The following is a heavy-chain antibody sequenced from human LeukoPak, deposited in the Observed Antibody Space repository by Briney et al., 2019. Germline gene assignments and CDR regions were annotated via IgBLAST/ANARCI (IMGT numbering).Heavy chain of an antibody. Sequence: GGSLRLSCAVSGFTFSTYWMSWVRQAPGKGLEWVANIRQDGGAKHYVDSVRGRFTISRDNAKNSLYLQMNSLRAEDTGVYYCATSFDAPGHMWGQGTLVAVSS. CDR2: IRQDGGAK. J-gene: IGHJ4*02. CDR1: GFTFSTYW. CDR3: ATSFDAPGHM. D-gene: IGHD2-2*01. V-gene: IGHV3-7*01.